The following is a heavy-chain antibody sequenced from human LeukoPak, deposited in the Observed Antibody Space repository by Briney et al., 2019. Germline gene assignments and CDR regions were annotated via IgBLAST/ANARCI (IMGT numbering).Heavy chain of an antibody. D-gene: IGHD3-22*01. V-gene: IGHV4-34*01. CDR1: GGSFSGYY. CDR2: INHSGST. J-gene: IGHJ4*02. Sequence: SETLSLTCAVYGGSFSGYYWSWIRQPPGKGLEWIGEINHSGSTNYNPSLKSRVTISVDTSKNQFSLKLSSVTAADTAVYYCARGRKQYYYDSSPHRGLWFDYWGQGTLVTVSS. CDR3: ARGRKQYYYDSSPHRGLWFDY.